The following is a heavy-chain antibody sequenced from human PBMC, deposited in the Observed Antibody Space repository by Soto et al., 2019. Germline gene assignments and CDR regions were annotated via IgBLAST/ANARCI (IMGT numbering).Heavy chain of an antibody. CDR1: GFTFSSYE. D-gene: IGHD3-22*01. J-gene: IGHJ4*02. V-gene: IGHV3-48*03. Sequence: PGGSLRLSCAASGFTFSSYEMNWVRQAPGKGLEWVSYISSSGSTIYYADSVKGRFTISRDNAKNSLYLQMNSLRAEDTAVYYCARDPIEGYYYSPYFDYWGQGTLVTVSS. CDR3: ARDPIEGYYYSPYFDY. CDR2: ISSSGSTI.